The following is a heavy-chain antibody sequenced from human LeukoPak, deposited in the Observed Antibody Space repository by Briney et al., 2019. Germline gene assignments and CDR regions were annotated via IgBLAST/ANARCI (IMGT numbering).Heavy chain of an antibody. Sequence: GGSLRLSCAASGFTFSSYGMHWVRQAPGKGLEWVAVIWYDGSNKYYADPVKGRFTISRDNSKNTLYLQMNSLRAEDTAVYYCARGAGIAVADADDAFDIWGQGTMVTVSS. CDR2: IWYDGSNK. V-gene: IGHV3-33*01. J-gene: IGHJ3*02. CDR3: ARGAGIAVADADDAFDI. D-gene: IGHD6-19*01. CDR1: GFTFSSYG.